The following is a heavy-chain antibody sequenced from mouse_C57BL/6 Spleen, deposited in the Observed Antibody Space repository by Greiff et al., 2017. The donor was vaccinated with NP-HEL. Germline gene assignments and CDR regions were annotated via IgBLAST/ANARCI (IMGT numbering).Heavy chain of an antibody. CDR1: GYAFSSSW. J-gene: IGHJ2*01. Sequence: QVQLQQSGPELVKPGASVKISCKASGYAFSSSWMNWVKQRPGKGLEWIGRIYPGDGDTNYNGKFKGKATLTADKSSSTAYMQLSSLTSEDSAVYFCALTTVVDYYFDYWGKGTTLTVSS. CDR2: IYPGDGDT. V-gene: IGHV1-82*01. CDR3: ALTTVVDYYFDY. D-gene: IGHD1-1*01.